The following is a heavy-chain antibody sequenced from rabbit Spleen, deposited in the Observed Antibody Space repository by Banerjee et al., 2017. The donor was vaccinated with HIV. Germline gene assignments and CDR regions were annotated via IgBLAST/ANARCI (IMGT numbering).Heavy chain of an antibody. J-gene: IGHJ4*01. CDR3: ASNVIYDYFKL. CDR2: MDAGSSDTT. V-gene: IGHV1S40*01. D-gene: IGHD2-1*01. CDR1: GFSFSSSYY. Sequence: QSLEESGGDLVKPGASLTLTCAASGFSFSSSYYMCWVRQAPGKGLEWIACMDAGSSDTTYYASWAKGRFTISKTSSTTVTLQMTSLTAADTATYFCASNVIYDYFKLWGPGTLVTVS.